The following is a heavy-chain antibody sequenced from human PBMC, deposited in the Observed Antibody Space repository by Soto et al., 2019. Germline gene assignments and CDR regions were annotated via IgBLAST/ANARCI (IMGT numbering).Heavy chain of an antibody. CDR3: ARGDDILTGPVFDY. CDR1: GFTCRNYA. CDR2: ISGSGGST. Sequence: EVQLLESGGGLVQPGGSLRLSCAASGFTCRNYAMSWVRQAPGKGLEWVSTISGSGGSTFYADSVKGRFTISRDNSRNTLYRQMNSLSAEDTAIYFWARGDDILTGPVFDYWGQGTLVTVSS. J-gene: IGHJ4*02. D-gene: IGHD3-9*01. V-gene: IGHV3-23*01.